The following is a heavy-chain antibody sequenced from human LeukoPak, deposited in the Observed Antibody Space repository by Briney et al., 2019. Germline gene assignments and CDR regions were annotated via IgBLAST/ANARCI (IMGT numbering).Heavy chain of an antibody. J-gene: IGHJ4*02. CDR2: ISAYNGNT. CDR1: GYTFTSYG. V-gene: IGHV1-18*01. D-gene: IGHD3-9*01. Sequence: ASVKVSCKASGYTFTSYGISRVRQAPGQGLEWMGWISAYNGNTNYAQKLQGRVIMTTDTSTSTAYMELRSLRSDDTAVYYCARDPYYDILTGYWVDYWGQGTLVTVSS. CDR3: ARDPYYDILTGYWVDY.